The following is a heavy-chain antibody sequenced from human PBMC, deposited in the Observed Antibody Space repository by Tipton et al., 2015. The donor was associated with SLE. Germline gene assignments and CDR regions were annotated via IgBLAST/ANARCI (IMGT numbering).Heavy chain of an antibody. V-gene: IGHV4-38-2*02. J-gene: IGHJ4*02. D-gene: IGHD5-12*01. CDR2: IYHSGST. CDR3: TSGSGGYQRTDY. Sequence: LRLSCTVSGYSISSGYYWGWIRQPPGKGLELIGTIYHSGSTYYNPSLKSRVTISVDTSKNQFSLQLTSVTAADTALYFCTSGSGGYQRTDYWGQGTLVTVSS. CDR1: GYSISSGYY.